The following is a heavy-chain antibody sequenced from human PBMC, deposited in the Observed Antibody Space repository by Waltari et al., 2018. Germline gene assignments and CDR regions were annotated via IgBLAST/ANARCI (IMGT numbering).Heavy chain of an antibody. D-gene: IGHD6-13*01. Sequence: QVQLQQSGPGLVKPSQTLSLTCAVSGDSVSVNSAAAWNWIRQSPSRGLEWLGRTNYRSKCSNEYAVSVRSRITINPDTSKNQFSLHLNSVTPEDTAVYYCARGSSSSFDSWGQGILVTVSS. CDR3: ARGSSSSFDS. CDR1: GDSVSVNSAAA. V-gene: IGHV6-1*01. CDR2: TNYRSKCSN. J-gene: IGHJ4*02.